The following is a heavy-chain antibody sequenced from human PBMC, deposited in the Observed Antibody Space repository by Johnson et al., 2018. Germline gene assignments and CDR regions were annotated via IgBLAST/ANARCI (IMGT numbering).Heavy chain of an antibody. Sequence: QVQLVQSGAEAKRPGSSVTVSCRTSGVTFSNYAISWVRQVPGQGLEWVGGIVPVLGTTSYAQEFQERVSISADASTSTVNRELSSLRSEDTALYYCARVARLSDYYDNAPFDAALDIWAQGTMVTVSA. CDR2: IVPVLGTT. CDR1: GVTFSNYA. V-gene: IGHV1-69*12. CDR3: ARVARLSDYYDNAPFDAALDI. J-gene: IGHJ3*02. D-gene: IGHD3-22*01.